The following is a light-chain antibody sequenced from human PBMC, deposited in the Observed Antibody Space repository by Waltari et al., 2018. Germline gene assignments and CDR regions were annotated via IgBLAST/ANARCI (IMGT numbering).Light chain of an antibody. V-gene: IGLV1-51*01. Sequence: QSVLTQPPSVSAAPGQQVTISCSGSTSNIGENYVSWYQRRPGKDPRLLIFSKSERPPGIPDRFDGSKSDTSATLGITGLQTGDEADYYCATWDRILSAVIIGGGTKLTVL. CDR1: TSNIGENY. CDR3: ATWDRILSAVI. CDR2: SKS. J-gene: IGLJ2*01.